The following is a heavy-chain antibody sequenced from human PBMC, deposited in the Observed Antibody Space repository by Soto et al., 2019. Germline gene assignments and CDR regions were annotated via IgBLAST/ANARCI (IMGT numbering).Heavy chain of an antibody. J-gene: IGHJ4*02. D-gene: IGHD1-26*01. CDR1: GGSITSSTYY. CDR3: VCSLGPTTGIDY. Sequence: SGTLSLTCTVSGGSITSSTYYWGWIRQPPGKGLEWIGNMRYSGDTHSDPSLQSRVTISVDTPKSQFSLSLSSVTAADTAIYYCVCSLGPTTGIDYWGQGILVTVSS. CDR2: MRYSGDT. V-gene: IGHV4-39*01.